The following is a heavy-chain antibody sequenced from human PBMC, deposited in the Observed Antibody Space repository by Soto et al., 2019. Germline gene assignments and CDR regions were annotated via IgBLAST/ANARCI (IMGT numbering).Heavy chain of an antibody. CDR1: GFTFGSYA. CDR2: ISGSGVST. V-gene: IGHV3-23*01. Sequence: GESLKICCAASGFTFGSYAMSWVRQAPGKGLEWVSAISGSGVSTYYADSVMGRFTISRDNSKNTLYLQMNSLRAEDTAVYYCAKESSSWYAEYFQHWGQGTLVTVSS. CDR3: AKESSSWYAEYFQH. D-gene: IGHD6-13*01. J-gene: IGHJ1*01.